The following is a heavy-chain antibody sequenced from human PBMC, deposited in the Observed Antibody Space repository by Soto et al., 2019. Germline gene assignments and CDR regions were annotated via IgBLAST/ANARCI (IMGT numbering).Heavy chain of an antibody. CDR3: ASSATTADYYYGMDV. Sequence: QVQLVQSGAEEKKPGASVKVSCKASGYTFTNYAMHWVRQAPGQRLEWMGWINAGNGNTKYSQKFQGRVTITRDTSASTAYMELSSLPSEDTAVYHCASSATTADYYYGMDVCGQGTTVTVSS. D-gene: IGHD1-26*01. CDR2: INAGNGNT. V-gene: IGHV1-3*05. CDR1: GYTFTNYA. J-gene: IGHJ6*02.